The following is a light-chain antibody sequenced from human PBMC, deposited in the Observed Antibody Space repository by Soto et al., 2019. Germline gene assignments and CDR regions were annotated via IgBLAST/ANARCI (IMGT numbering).Light chain of an antibody. J-gene: IGKJ1*01. CDR1: QSVRGN. Sequence: EIVLTQSPATLSLSAGERATLSCRASQSVRGNLAWYQKKPGQSPRLLIYGASSRATGIPARFSGSGSGTELTLTISSLQSEDFAVYYCQQYNNWPHVTFGQGTKVDIK. V-gene: IGKV3-15*01. CDR3: QQYNNWPHVT. CDR2: GAS.